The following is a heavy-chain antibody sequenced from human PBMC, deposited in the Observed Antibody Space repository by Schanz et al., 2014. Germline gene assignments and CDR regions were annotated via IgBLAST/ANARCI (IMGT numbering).Heavy chain of an antibody. CDR3: ARDPQYYYGSGRGY. CDR2: TIPITGIT. J-gene: IGHJ4*02. Sequence: QVQLVQSGAEVKKPGSSVKVSCKASGGPFSSFSISWVRQAPGQGLEWMGRTIPITGITNYAQKFQGRVTFTADKSTSTAYMELISLTSEDTAVYYCARDPQYYYGSGRGYWGQGTLVTVST. D-gene: IGHD3-10*01. CDR1: GGPFSSFS. V-gene: IGHV1-69*08.